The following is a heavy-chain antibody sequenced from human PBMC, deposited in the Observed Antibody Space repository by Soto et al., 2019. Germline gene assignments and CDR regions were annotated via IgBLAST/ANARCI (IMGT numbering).Heavy chain of an antibody. Sequence: QVQLVQSGAEVKKPGASVKVSCKASGYTFTSYGISWVRQAPGQGLEWMGWISAYNGNTNYSQKLQGRVTITTDTSTSIASMELRSLSSDDTAVYYCAREDYHGYRSGWPHTNWFDPWGQGTLVTVSS. CDR1: GYTFTSYG. CDR2: ISAYNGNT. CDR3: AREDYHGYRSGWPHTNWFDP. D-gene: IGHD6-25*01. V-gene: IGHV1-18*01. J-gene: IGHJ5*02.